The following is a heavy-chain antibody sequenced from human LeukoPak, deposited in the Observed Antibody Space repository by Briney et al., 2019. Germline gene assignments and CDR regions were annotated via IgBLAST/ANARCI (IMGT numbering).Heavy chain of an antibody. CDR2: IYHSGST. CDR3: ARLGTYCGGDCYSFDY. D-gene: IGHD2-21*01. V-gene: IGHV4-38-2*01. Sequence: SETLSLTCAVSGYSISSGYYWGWIRQPPGKGLEWIGSIYHSGSTYYNPSLKSRVTISVDTSKNQFSLKLSSVTAADTAVYYCARLGTYCGGDCYSFDYLGQGTLVTVSS. J-gene: IGHJ4*02. CDR1: GYSISSGYY.